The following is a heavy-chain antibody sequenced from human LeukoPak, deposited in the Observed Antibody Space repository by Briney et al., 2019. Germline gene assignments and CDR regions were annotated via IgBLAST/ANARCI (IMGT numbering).Heavy chain of an antibody. CDR1: GYTFTSYY. Sequence: ASVKVSCKASGYTFTSYYMHWVRQAPGQGLEWMGIINPSGGSTSYAQKFQGRVTMTRDMSTSTVYMELSSLRSEDTAVYYCARDPDPYDFWSGYYYWGQGTLVTVSS. D-gene: IGHD3-3*01. J-gene: IGHJ4*02. CDR3: ARDPDPYDFWSGYYY. V-gene: IGHV1-46*01. CDR2: INPSGGST.